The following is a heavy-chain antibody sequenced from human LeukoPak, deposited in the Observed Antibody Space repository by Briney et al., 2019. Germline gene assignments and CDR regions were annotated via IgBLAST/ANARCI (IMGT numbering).Heavy chain of an antibody. CDR1: EGTFSSYA. V-gene: IGHV1-69*01. Sequence: SVKVSCKASEGTFSSYAISWVRQAPGQGLEWMGGIIPIFGTANYAQKFQGRVTITADESTSTVYMELSSLRSEDTAVYYCAREGATVVYFDYWGQGTLVTVSS. CDR3: AREGATVVYFDY. CDR2: IIPIFGTA. D-gene: IGHD4-23*01. J-gene: IGHJ4*02.